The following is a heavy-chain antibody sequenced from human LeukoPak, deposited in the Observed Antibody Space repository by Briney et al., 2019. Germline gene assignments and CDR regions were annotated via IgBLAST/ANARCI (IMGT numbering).Heavy chain of an antibody. V-gene: IGHV4-38-2*01. CDR1: GNFISRGYY. CDR2: IYNTGST. D-gene: IGHD6-19*01. Sequence: SETLSLTRGVSGNFISRGYYWAWIRQPPGKGLEWIGSIYNTGSTYYNPSLKSRVTMSIDTSKNQFSLKLGSVTAADTAVYYCARNTSAWSPLGETQSAPHCFDSWGQGTLVTVSS. J-gene: IGHJ4*02. CDR3: ARNTSAWSPLGETQSAPHCFDS.